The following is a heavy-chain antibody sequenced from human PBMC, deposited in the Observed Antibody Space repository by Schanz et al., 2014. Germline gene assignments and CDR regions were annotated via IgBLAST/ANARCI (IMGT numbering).Heavy chain of an antibody. Sequence: DVQLLESGGGLAQPGGSLRLSCAASGFTLSNYAMAWVRQAPGKGLEWVSSINTGGDSTYYADSVKGRFTISRDNSRDTVYLQMNSLRADDTAMYYCARWFLIRGVILDSWGQGTLVTVSS. V-gene: IGHV3-23*01. D-gene: IGHD3-10*01. CDR2: INTGGDST. J-gene: IGHJ4*02. CDR1: GFTLSNYA. CDR3: ARWFLIRGVILDS.